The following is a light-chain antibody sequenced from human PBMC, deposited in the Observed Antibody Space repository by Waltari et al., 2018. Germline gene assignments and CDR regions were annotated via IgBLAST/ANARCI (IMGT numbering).Light chain of an antibody. V-gene: IGKV3-11*01. Sequence: EVVLTQSPATLSLSPGDRAALSCRASQSIGSQLAWYQQRPGQAPRLLIDDTSNRASGIPARFSGSGFGTDFTLTISSLELEDSAVYYCQHRFSWPPTFGGGTKVEI. CDR1: QSIGSQ. J-gene: IGKJ4*01. CDR2: DTS. CDR3: QHRFSWPPT.